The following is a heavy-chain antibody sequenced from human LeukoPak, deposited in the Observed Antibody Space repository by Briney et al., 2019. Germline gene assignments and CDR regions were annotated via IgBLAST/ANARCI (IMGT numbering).Heavy chain of an antibody. CDR1: GGSISSSSYY. D-gene: IGHD3-16*02. J-gene: IGHJ3*02. CDR3: ARYDYVWGSYRYTEAFDI. Sequence: ETLSLPCTVSGGSISSSSYYWGWIGQPPGKGLEGIGSIYYSGSTYYNPSLKSRVTISVDTSKNQFSLKLSSVTAPGKAVYYCARYDYVWGSYRYTEAFDIWGQGTMVTVSS. CDR2: IYYSGST. V-gene: IGHV4-39*01.